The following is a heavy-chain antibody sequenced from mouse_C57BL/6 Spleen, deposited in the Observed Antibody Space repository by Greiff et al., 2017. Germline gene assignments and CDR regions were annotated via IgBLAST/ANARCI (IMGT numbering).Heavy chain of an antibody. Sequence: EVMLVESGGGLVQPGGSMKLSCVASGFTFSNYWMNWVRQSPEKGLEWVAQIRLKSDNYATHYAESVKGRFTISRDDSKSSVYLQMNNLRAEDTGIYYCTGGITTVVAPRAMDYWSQGTSVTVSS. CDR3: TGGITTVVAPRAMDY. J-gene: IGHJ4*01. D-gene: IGHD1-1*01. CDR2: IRLKSDNYAT. CDR1: GFTFSNYW. V-gene: IGHV6-3*01.